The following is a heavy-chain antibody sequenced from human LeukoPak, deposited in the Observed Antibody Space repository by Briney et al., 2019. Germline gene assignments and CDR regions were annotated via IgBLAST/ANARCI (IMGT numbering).Heavy chain of an antibody. CDR1: GYTFTSYA. V-gene: IGHV1-3*01. Sequence: HVASVKVSCTASGYTFTSYAMHWVRQAPGQRLEWMGWINAGNGNTKYSQKFQGRVTITRDTSASTAYMELSRLRSDDTAVYYCARAVGSAGGLPFDWLSKNNWFDPWGQGTLVTVSS. CDR3: ARAVGSAGGLPFDWLSKNNWFDP. D-gene: IGHD3-9*01. CDR2: INAGNGNT. J-gene: IGHJ5*02.